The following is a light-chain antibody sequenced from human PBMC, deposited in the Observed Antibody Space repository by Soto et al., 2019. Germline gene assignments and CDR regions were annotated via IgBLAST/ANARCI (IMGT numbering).Light chain of an antibody. J-gene: IGKJ5*01. CDR3: QQSYSTPYT. Sequence: DIQMTQSPSSLSASVGDRVTITCRASQSISSYLNWYQQKPGKAPKLLIYAASSLQSGVPSRFSGSGSGTDFTLTISSLQHEDFNTYYCQQSYSTPYTFGQGRRLEIK. V-gene: IGKV1-39*01. CDR1: QSISSY. CDR2: AAS.